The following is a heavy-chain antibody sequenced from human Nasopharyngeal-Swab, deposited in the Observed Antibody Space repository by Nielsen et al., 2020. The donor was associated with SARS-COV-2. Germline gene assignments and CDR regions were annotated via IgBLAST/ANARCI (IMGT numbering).Heavy chain of an antibody. V-gene: IGHV3-49*04. J-gene: IGHJ4*02. Sequence: GESLNISCTAPGFTSGDYAMSWVRQAPGKGLEWVGFIRSKAYGGTTEYAASVKGRFTISRDDSKSIAYLQMNSLKTEDTAVYYCTRDRDGGYRYWGQGTLVTVSS. D-gene: IGHD4-17*01. CDR1: GFTSGDYA. CDR3: TRDRDGGYRY. CDR2: IRSKAYGGTT.